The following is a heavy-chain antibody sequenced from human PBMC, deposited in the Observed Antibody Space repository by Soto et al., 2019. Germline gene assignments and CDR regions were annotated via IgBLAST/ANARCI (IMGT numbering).Heavy chain of an antibody. CDR3: TRDWDH. CDR1: GFMFRDYW. V-gene: IGHV3-7*01. J-gene: IGHJ4*02. CDR2: IKQDGSET. Sequence: HLVESGGGLVQPGGSLRLSCAASGFMFRDYWMAWARQAPGKGLQWVGVIKQDGSETHYVDSVRGRFTISRDNAKNSLYLQMNSLRADDTAVYYCTRDWDHWGQGILVTVSS. D-gene: IGHD1-26*01.